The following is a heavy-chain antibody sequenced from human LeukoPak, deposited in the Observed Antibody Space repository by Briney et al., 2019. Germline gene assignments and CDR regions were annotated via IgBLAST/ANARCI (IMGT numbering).Heavy chain of an antibody. CDR2: INHSGST. D-gene: IGHD3-22*01. CDR1: GGSFSGYY. Sequence: SETLSPTCAVYGGSFSGYYWSWIRQPPGKGLEWIGEINHSGSTNYNPSLKSRVTISVDTSKNQFSLKLSSVTAADTAVYYCARVRPYYYDSSGYQFARYFDYWGQGTLVTVSS. V-gene: IGHV4-34*01. J-gene: IGHJ4*02. CDR3: ARVRPYYYDSSGYQFARYFDY.